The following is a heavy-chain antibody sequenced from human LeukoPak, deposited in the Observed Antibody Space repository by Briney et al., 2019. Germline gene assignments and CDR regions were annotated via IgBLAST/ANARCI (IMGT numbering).Heavy chain of an antibody. J-gene: IGHJ4*02. V-gene: IGHV3-53*01. CDR2: IYSGGAI. D-gene: IGHD1-14*01. CDR3: ARRPGN. CDR1: GFAVGSNY. Sequence: GGSLRLSCAASGFAVGSNYMSWVRQAPGKGLEWISLIYSGGAIRYADCVKGRFTISRDSSKNTLFLQMNDLTVEDTARYYCARRPGNWGQGILVTVSS.